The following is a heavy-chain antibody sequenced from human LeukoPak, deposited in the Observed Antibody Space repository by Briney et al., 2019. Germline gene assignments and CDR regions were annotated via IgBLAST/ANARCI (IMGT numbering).Heavy chain of an antibody. V-gene: IGHV3-21*01. CDR2: ISSNSNYV. J-gene: IGHJ4*02. CDR1: GFTFSHYT. CDR3: ASSGAGWSLDY. Sequence: GGSLRLSCAASGFTFSHYTMNWVRQAPGKGLEWVASISSNSNYVHYVDSVKGRFTISRDNARNSMSLQMSRLRVEDTAVYYCASSGAGWSLDYWGQGTLATV. D-gene: IGHD6-19*01.